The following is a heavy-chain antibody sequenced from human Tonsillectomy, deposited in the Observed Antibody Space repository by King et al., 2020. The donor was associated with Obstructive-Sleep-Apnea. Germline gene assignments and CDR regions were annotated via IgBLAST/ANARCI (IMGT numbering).Heavy chain of an antibody. Sequence: QLVQSGAEVRKPGASVKVSCKTSGYTFTTYAINWVRQAPGLRLEWVGWINPANGNRKYSQKLQGRVTITSDTSARTAYMELSSLRSEDTSLYYCARPTTSPFGHWGQGTLVTVSS. D-gene: IGHD1-26*01. J-gene: IGHJ4*02. CDR2: INPANGNR. CDR1: GYTFTTYA. CDR3: ARPTTSPFGH. V-gene: IGHV1-3*01.